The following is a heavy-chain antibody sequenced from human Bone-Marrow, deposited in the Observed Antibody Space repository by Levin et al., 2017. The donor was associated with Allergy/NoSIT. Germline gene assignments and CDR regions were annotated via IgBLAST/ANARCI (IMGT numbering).Heavy chain of an antibody. CDR2: IYPGDSDT. CDR3: ARHPLGPKNPRVVTAIPLWYFDL. CDR1: GYSFADYW. Sequence: GGSLRLSCKASGYSFADYWIGWVRQMPGKGLEWMGIIYPGDSDTRYSPSFQGQVTISADTSITTAYLQWSSLTASDTAMYYCARHPLGPKNPRVVTAIPLWYFDLWGRGTLVTVSS. J-gene: IGHJ2*01. V-gene: IGHV5-51*01. D-gene: IGHD2-21*02.